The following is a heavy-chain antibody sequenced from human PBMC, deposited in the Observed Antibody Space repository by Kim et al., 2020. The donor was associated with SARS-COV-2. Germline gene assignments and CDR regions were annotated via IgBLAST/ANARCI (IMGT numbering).Heavy chain of an antibody. V-gene: IGHV3-23*01. CDR3: TRGGGSYFFDY. Sequence: TYYADSGKGRFTGSRDNSKNTLYLQMNSLRAEDTAIYYCTRGGGSYFFDYWGQGTLVTASS. J-gene: IGHJ4*02. CDR2: T. D-gene: IGHD1-26*01.